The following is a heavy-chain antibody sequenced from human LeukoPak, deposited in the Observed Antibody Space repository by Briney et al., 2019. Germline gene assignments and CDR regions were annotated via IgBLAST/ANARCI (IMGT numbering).Heavy chain of an antibody. CDR1: GFTFSSYA. J-gene: IGHJ4*02. CDR3: ARSETTVVGFDY. V-gene: IGHV3-30-3*01. CDR2: MSYDGSNK. D-gene: IGHD4-23*01. Sequence: GGSLRLSCAASGFTFSSYAMHWVRQAPGKGLEWVAVMSYDGSNKYYADSVKGRFTISRDNSKNTLYLQMNSLRAEDTAVYYCARSETTVVGFDYWGQGTLVTVSS.